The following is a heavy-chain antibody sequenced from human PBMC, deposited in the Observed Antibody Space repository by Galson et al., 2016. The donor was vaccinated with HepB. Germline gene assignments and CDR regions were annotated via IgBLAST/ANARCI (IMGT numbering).Heavy chain of an antibody. J-gene: IGHJ4*02. CDR3: TRGGWSRESYFDY. D-gene: IGHD1-26*01. V-gene: IGHV3-49*03. Sequence: SLRLFCAASGFTFGDYAMSWFRQAPGKGLEWVGFIRRKAYGGTTEYAASVKGRFTISRDDSKSIAYLQMNSLKTEDTAVYYCTRGGWSRESYFDYWGQGTLVTVSS. CDR1: GFTFGDYA. CDR2: IRRKAYGGTT.